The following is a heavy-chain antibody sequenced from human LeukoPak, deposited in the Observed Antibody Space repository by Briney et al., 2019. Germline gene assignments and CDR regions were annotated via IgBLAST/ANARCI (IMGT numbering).Heavy chain of an antibody. D-gene: IGHD2-2*01. Sequence: PGKSLRLSCAASGFTFSRYAMHWVRQAPGKGLEWVAVIWYDGSNKYYADSVKGRFTISRDNSKNTLYLQMNSLRAEDTAVYYCAREPADDYYYYGMDVWGQGTTVTVSS. CDR3: AREPADDYYYYGMDV. CDR1: GFTFSRYA. J-gene: IGHJ6*02. CDR2: IWYDGSNK. V-gene: IGHV3-33*08.